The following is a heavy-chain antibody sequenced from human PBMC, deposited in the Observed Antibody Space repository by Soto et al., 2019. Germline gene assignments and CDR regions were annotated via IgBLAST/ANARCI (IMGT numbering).Heavy chain of an antibody. CDR1: GFTCSSYA. Sequence: GGSLRLSCAASGFTCSSYAFSRVRQAPGKGLEWVSGNIGSGGSTYYADSVKGRFTISRDDSENTLYLEMNSLKIEDTAVYYCTADLVGLSRIIDYWGQGTLVTAPQ. V-gene: IGHV3-23*01. D-gene: IGHD2-2*01. CDR3: TADLVGLSRIIDY. CDR2: NIGSGGST. J-gene: IGHJ4*02.